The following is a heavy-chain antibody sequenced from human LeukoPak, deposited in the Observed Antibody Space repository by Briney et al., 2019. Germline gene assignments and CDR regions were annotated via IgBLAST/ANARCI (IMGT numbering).Heavy chain of an antibody. J-gene: IGHJ4*02. Sequence: SETLSLTCTVSGGSISTYYWSWIRRPPGKGLEWIAYIHASGPTNYNPSLRSRITISVDTSKNQFSLKLSSVTAADTAVYYCARHDAGIAARPFDNWGQGTLVTVSS. CDR3: ARHDAGIAARPFDN. V-gene: IGHV4-4*09. CDR1: GGSISTYY. D-gene: IGHD6-6*01. CDR2: IHASGPT.